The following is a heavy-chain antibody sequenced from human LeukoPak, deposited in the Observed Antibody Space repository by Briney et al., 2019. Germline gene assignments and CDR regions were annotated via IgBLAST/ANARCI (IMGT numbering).Heavy chain of an antibody. J-gene: IGHJ6*03. V-gene: IGHV3-21*04. Sequence: PGGSLRLSCAASGFTFSSYSMNWVRQAPGKGLEWVSSISSSSSYIYYADSVKGRFTISRDNSKNTLYLQMNSLRAEDTAVYYCAKEGTGFYDDYGDYYYYYYMDVWGKGTTVTISS. CDR2: ISSSSSYI. CDR3: AKEGTGFYDDYGDYYYYYYMDV. D-gene: IGHD4-17*01. CDR1: GFTFSSYS.